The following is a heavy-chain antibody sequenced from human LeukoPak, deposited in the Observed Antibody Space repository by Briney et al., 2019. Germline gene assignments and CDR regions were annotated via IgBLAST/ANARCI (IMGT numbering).Heavy chain of an antibody. CDR2: IYYSGST. CDR1: GASIRSYY. Sequence: PSETLSLTCTVSGASIRSYYWSWIRQPPGKGLEWIGSIYYSGSTYYNPSLKSRVTISVDTSKNRISLKLISVTAADTAVYSCARHAIDSSGYYLDYFDYWGQGTLVTVSS. J-gene: IGHJ4*02. D-gene: IGHD3-22*01. V-gene: IGHV4-39*01. CDR3: ARHAIDSSGYYLDYFDY.